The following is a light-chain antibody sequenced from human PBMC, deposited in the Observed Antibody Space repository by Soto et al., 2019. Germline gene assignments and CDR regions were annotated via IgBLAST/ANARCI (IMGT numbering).Light chain of an antibody. CDR3: SSYVSSNYV. CDR1: SSDVGGSNY. V-gene: IGLV2-14*03. Sequence: QSALTQPASVSGSPGQSITISCTGTSSDVGGSNYVSWYQQHSGKAPKLIIFDVSHRPSGFSNRFSGSKSGNTASLTISGLQAEDEDDYYCSSYVSSNYVFGTGTKLTVL. CDR2: DVS. J-gene: IGLJ1*01.